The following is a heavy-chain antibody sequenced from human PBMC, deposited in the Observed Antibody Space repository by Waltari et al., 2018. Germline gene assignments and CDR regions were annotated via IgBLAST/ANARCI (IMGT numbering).Heavy chain of an antibody. D-gene: IGHD3-22*01. V-gene: IGHV1-2*02. CDR3: ARGNTYYYDSSGYYYF. Sequence: QVQLVQSGAEVKKPGASVKVSCKASGYTFTGYYMHWVRQAPGQGLEWMGWINPNSGGTNYAQKFQGRVTMTRDTSISTAYMELGRLRSDDTAVYYCARGNTYYYDSSGYYYFWGQGTLVTVSS. CDR2: INPNSGGT. J-gene: IGHJ4*02. CDR1: GYTFTGYY.